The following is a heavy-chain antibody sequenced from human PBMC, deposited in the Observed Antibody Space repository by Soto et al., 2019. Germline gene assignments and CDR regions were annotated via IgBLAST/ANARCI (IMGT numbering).Heavy chain of an antibody. J-gene: IGHJ4*02. CDR1: GFTFSSYA. V-gene: IGHV3-23*01. CDR2: ISGSGGST. CDR3: AKVDSSGYYPFDY. Sequence: AGRSLRLSCAASGFTFSSYAMSWVRQAPGKGLEWVSAISGSGGSTYYADSVKGRFTISRDNSKNTLYLQMNSLRAEDTAVYYCAKVDSSGYYPFDYWGQGTLVTVSS. D-gene: IGHD3-22*01.